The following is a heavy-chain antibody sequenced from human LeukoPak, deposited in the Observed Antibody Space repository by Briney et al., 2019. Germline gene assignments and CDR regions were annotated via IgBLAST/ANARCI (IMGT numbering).Heavy chain of an antibody. CDR2: ISGSGGST. J-gene: IGHJ4*02. D-gene: IGHD3-3*01. CDR3: AKLGSGSYYFDY. V-gene: IGHV3-23*01. Sequence: GGSLRLSCAASGFTFSSFAMSWVRQAPGKGLGWVSSISGSGGSTYYTESVKGRFTISRDNSKNTLYVQMNSLRAEDTAVYYCAKLGSGSYYFDYWGQGTLVTVSS. CDR1: GFTFSSFA.